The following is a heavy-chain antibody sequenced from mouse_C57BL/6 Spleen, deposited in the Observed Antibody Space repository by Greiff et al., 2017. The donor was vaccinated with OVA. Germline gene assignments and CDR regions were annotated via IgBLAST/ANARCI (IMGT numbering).Heavy chain of an antibody. CDR3: ARCPITTVVASDWYFDV. Sequence: VQLQQPGAELVKPGASVKLSCKASGYTFPRSCLPFFPPLPFPFLSLIGEIDPSDSYTNYNQKFKGKATLTVDTSSSTAYMQLSSLTSEDSAVYYCARCPITTVVASDWYFDVWGTGTTVTVSS. CDR1: GYTFPRSC. D-gene: IGHD1-1*01. V-gene: IGHV1-50*01. CDR2: IDPSDSYT. J-gene: IGHJ1*03.